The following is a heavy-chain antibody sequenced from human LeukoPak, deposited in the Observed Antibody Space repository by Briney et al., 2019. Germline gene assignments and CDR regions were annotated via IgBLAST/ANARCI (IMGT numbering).Heavy chain of an antibody. CDR1: GGSISSSSYY. Sequence: SSETLSLTCTVSGGSISSSSYYWGWTRQPPGKGLEWIGSIYYSGSTYYNPSLKSRVTISVDTSKNQFSLKLSSVTAADTAVYYCARERWYYYDSSGYNPGAFDIWGQGTMVTVSS. CDR3: ARERWYYYDSSGYNPGAFDI. J-gene: IGHJ3*02. D-gene: IGHD3-22*01. CDR2: IYYSGST. V-gene: IGHV4-39*07.